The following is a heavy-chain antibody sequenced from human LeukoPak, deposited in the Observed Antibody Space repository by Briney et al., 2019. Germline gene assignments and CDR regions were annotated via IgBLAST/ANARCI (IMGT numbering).Heavy chain of an antibody. J-gene: IGHJ6*02. CDR1: GFTFSAYA. D-gene: IGHD3-10*02. CDR3: ARDLDYYVAMDV. Sequence: GGSLRLSCEASGFTFSAYAMTWVRHAPGKGLEWVSSIGRDNKPHYSESVKGRFAISRDNSKNTLFLQLHNLRVEDTALYYCARDLDYYVAMDVWGQGTTVTVSS. CDR2: IGRDNKP. V-gene: IGHV3-23*01.